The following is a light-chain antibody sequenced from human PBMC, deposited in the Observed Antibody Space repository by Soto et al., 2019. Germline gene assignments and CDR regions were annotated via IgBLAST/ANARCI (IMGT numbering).Light chain of an antibody. CDR2: VAS. Sequence: ETVMTQSPATLSVSPGERATLSCRASQDVSDSLAWYQQTPGQAPRLLVYVASNRATGIPARFSGSGSGTDFTLTISSLXSEDFAVYYCHQYKNWPPTFGQGTKVEIK. CDR1: QDVSDS. J-gene: IGKJ1*01. CDR3: HQYKNWPPT. V-gene: IGKV3-15*01.